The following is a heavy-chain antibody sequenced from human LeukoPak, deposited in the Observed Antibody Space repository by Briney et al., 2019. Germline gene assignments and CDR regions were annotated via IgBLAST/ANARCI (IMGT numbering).Heavy chain of an antibody. Sequence: GGSLRLSCAASGFTFSSYAMSWVRQAPGKGLEWVSAISGSGGSTYYADSVKGRFTISRDNSKNTLYLQMNSLRAEDTAVYYCAKDDFWSGYLRYYYMDVWGKGTTVTVSS. J-gene: IGHJ6*03. CDR2: ISGSGGST. CDR1: GFTFSSYA. CDR3: AKDDFWSGYLRYYYMDV. D-gene: IGHD3-3*01. V-gene: IGHV3-23*01.